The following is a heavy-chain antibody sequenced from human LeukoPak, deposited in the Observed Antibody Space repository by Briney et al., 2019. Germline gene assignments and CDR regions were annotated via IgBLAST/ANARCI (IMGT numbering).Heavy chain of an antibody. CDR2: FKTKYNQV. Sequence: GGSLRLSCVASGFTFSDYAMNWVRQAPGKGLEWVSTFKTKYNQVYYAESVRGRFTISTDSSKNTVYLQMNSLRAEDTALYYCARDIFKATVTTDYWGQGTLVTVSS. CDR3: ARDIFKATVTTDY. V-gene: IGHV3-23*05. J-gene: IGHJ4*02. D-gene: IGHD4-17*01. CDR1: GFTFSDYA.